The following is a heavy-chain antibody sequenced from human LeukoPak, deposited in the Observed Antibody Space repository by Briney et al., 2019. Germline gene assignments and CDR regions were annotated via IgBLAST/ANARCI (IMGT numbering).Heavy chain of an antibody. CDR3: AKEDIVVVPAAIRRRGMDV. CDR2: ISWNSGSI. Sequence: PGGSLRLSCAASGFTFDDYAMHWVRQAPGKGLEWVSGISWNSGSIGYADSVKGRFTISRDNAKNSLYLQMNSLRAEDTALYYWAKEDIVVVPAAIRRRGMDVWGQGTTVTVSS. J-gene: IGHJ6*02. V-gene: IGHV3-9*01. CDR1: GFTFDDYA. D-gene: IGHD2-2*02.